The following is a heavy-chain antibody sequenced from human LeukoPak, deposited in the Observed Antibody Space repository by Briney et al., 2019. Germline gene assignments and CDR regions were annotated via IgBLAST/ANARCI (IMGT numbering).Heavy chain of an antibody. V-gene: IGHV5-51*01. J-gene: IGHJ3*02. D-gene: IGHD3-9*01. CDR3: ARRLAHYGILTGYYAGHAFDI. Sequence: GESLKISCKGSGYSFTSYWIGWVRQMPGKGLEWMGIIYPGDSDTRYSPSFQGQVTISADKSISTAYLQWSSLKASDTAMYYCARRLAHYGILTGYYAGHAFDIWGQGTMVTVSS. CDR1: GYSFTSYW. CDR2: IYPGDSDT.